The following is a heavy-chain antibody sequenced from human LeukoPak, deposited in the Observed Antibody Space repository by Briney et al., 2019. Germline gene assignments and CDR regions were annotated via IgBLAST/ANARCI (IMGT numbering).Heavy chain of an antibody. Sequence: ASVKVSCKASGYTFTSYDINWVRQATGQGLEWMGWMNPNSGNTGYAQKFQGRVTMTRNTSISTAYMELRSLRSGDTAVYYCARGHYDSSGYSLYPDYWGQGTLVTVSS. CDR2: MNPNSGNT. CDR3: ARGHYDSSGYSLYPDY. J-gene: IGHJ4*02. V-gene: IGHV1-8*01. D-gene: IGHD3-22*01. CDR1: GYTFTSYD.